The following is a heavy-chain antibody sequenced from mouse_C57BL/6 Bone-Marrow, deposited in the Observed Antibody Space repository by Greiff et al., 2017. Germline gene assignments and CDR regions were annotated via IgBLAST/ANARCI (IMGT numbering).Heavy chain of an antibody. CDR3: ASRRYAFAY. CDR1: GYTFTDYY. CDR2: INPYNGGT. V-gene: IGHV1-19*01. Sequence: EVQLQQSGPVLVKPGASVKMSCKASGYTFTDYYMNWVKQSHGKSLEWIGVINPYNGGTSYNQKFKGKATLTVDKSSSTAYMELNSLTSEDSAVYYWASRRYAFAYWGQGTLVTVSA. J-gene: IGHJ3*01. D-gene: IGHD1-1*01.